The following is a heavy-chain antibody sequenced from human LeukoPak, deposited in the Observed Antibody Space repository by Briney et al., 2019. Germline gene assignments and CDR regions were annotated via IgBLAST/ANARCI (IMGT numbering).Heavy chain of an antibody. CDR2: INHSGST. J-gene: IGHJ6*03. CDR1: GVSFSGYY. Sequence: SETLSLTCAVYGVSFSGYYWSWIRQPPGKGLEWIGEINHSGSTNYDPSLKSRVTISVDTSKNQFSLKLSSVTAADTAVYYCSRLALPNYYYYYMDVWGKGTTVTVSS. CDR3: SRLALPNYYYYYMDV. V-gene: IGHV4-34*01.